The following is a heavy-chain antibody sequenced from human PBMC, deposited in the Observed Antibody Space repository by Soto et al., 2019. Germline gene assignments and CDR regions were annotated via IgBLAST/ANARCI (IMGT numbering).Heavy chain of an antibody. V-gene: IGHV1-8*01. D-gene: IGHD4-4*01. J-gene: IGHJ5*02. CDR3: ARGLTTGNWFDP. CDR1: GYTFTSYD. CDR2: MNPNSGNT. Sequence: QVQLVQSGAEVKKPGASVKVSCKASGYTFTSYDINWVRPATGQGLEWMGWMNPNSGNTGYAKKFQGRVTMTRNTSISTAYMEPSSLRSEDTAVYYCARGLTTGNWFDPWGQGTLVTVSS.